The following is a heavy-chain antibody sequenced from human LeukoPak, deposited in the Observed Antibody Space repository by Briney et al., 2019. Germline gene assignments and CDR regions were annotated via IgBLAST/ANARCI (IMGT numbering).Heavy chain of an antibody. V-gene: IGHV3-48*02. D-gene: IGHD2/OR15-2a*01. J-gene: IGHJ4*02. CDR3: ARDLSGLPY. CDR1: GFTFSSYS. CDR2: ISGGSSTI. Sequence: PGGSLRLSCAASGFTFSSYSMNWVRQTPGKELEWLSYISGGSSTIYYADSVKGRFTISRDNAKNSLFLQMNSLRDEDSAVYYCARDLSGLPYWGQGTLVTVSS.